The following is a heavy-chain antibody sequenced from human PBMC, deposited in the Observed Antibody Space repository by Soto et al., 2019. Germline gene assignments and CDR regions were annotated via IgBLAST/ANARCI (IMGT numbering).Heavy chain of an antibody. CDR3: AGTITLVRGGQPHYYYYGMDV. D-gene: IGHD3-10*01. CDR2: IYYSGST. J-gene: IGHJ6*02. CDR1: GGSISSGDYY. V-gene: IGHV4-30-4*01. Sequence: QVQLQESGPGLVKPSQTLSLTCTVSGGSISSGDYYWSWIRQPPGKGLEWIGYIYYSGSTYYNPSLKSRVTPSVDTSNNQLSLQLRSVTAAATAVYYCAGTITLVRGGQPHYYYYGMDVWGQGTTVTVSS.